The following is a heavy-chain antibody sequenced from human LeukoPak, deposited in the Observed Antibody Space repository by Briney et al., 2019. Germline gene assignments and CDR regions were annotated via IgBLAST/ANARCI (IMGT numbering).Heavy chain of an antibody. J-gene: IGHJ4*02. V-gene: IGHV3-30*02. Sequence: PGGSLRLSCAASGFTFSSYGMHWVRQAPGKGLEWVAFIRYDGSNKYYADSVKGRFTISRDNSKNTLYLQMNSLRAEDTAVYYCARDRAIVGATLGRGVFDYWGQGTLVTVSS. CDR3: ARDRAIVGATLGRGVFDY. D-gene: IGHD1-26*01. CDR2: IRYDGSNK. CDR1: GFTFSSYG.